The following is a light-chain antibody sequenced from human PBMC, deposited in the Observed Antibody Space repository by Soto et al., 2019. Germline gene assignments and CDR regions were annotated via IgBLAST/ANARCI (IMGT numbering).Light chain of an antibody. CDR1: HIISRW. V-gene: IGKV1-5*03. CDR2: KAS. Sequence: DIQMTQSPSTLSASVGDRFPITCRARHIISRWLAWYHQKPGKAPNLLIYKASSLESGVPSRFSGSGSGTEFTLTISSLQPDDFATYYCQQYNTYWTFGQGTKVDIK. CDR3: QQYNTYWT. J-gene: IGKJ1*01.